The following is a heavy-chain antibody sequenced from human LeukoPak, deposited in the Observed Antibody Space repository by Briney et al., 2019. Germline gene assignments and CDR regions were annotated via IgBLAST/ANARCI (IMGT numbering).Heavy chain of an antibody. V-gene: IGHV5-51*01. CDR2: SYPGKSDT. D-gene: IGHD6-13*01. Sequence: GESLQISSQGSGCSFTNNCSGCVRRLPGKGRQWLRISYPGKSDTRYGPSFQGQVTISAAKSINTAYMQWSSLKASDTAMYYCARPVAAAGYFDYWGQGTLVTVSS. CDR1: GCSFTNNC. J-gene: IGHJ4*02. CDR3: ARPVAAAGYFDY.